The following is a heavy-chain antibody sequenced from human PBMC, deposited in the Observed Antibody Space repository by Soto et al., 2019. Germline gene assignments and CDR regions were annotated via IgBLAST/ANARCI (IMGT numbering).Heavy chain of an antibody. D-gene: IGHD3-22*01. Sequence: GECLKISCKGSGFSFRSYWIGWVRQMPGKGLEWMGIIYPGDSDTTYSPSFRGQVTISADKSISTAYLQWSSLKASDTATYYCAREDTSGYYFYDYWGQGTQVTVSS. V-gene: IGHV5-51*01. CDR1: GFSFRSYW. CDR3: AREDTSGYYFYDY. CDR2: IYPGDSDT. J-gene: IGHJ4*02.